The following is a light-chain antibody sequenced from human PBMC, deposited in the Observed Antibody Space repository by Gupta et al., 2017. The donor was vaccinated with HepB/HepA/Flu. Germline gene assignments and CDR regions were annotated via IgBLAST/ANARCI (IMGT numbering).Light chain of an antibody. CDR2: AAS. J-gene: IGKJ4*01. CDR1: QSISSY. Sequence: DIQMTQSPSSLSASVGDRVTITCRASQSISSYLNWYQQKPGKAPKLLIYAASRLHSGVPSRISGSGSGTDFTLTITSLQPEDFATYYCQQTHSTPNTSVGGTKVEVK. V-gene: IGKV1-39*01. CDR3: QQTHSTPNT.